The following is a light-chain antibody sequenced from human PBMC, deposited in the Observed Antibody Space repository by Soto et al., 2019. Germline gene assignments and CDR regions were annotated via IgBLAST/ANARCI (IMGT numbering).Light chain of an antibody. V-gene: IGLV2-14*01. CDR3: SAYTGRSTPV. CDR2: EVS. CDR1: SSDVGGYNY. Sequence: SALTQPASVSGSPGQSITISCTGTSSDVGGYNYVSWYQHHPGKAPKLMIYEVSNRPSGVSNLFSGSKSGNTASLTISGLQAEDEADYYCSAYTGRSTPVFGGGTKLTV. J-gene: IGLJ3*02.